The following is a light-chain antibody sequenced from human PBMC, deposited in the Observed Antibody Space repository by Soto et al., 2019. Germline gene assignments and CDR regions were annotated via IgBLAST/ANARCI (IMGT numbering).Light chain of an antibody. CDR1: NSNIGSGYD. J-gene: IGLJ2*01. CDR3: QSYDVMLGGSGV. CDR2: GNV. Sequence: QSVLMQPPAASGAPGQNITLSCTGSNSNIGSGYDVHWYQQLPGIAPKLLIYGNVNRPSGVPERFSGSTSGTSAPLAISGLRAEDEADYYCQSYDVMLGGSGVFGGGAKLIVL. V-gene: IGLV1-40*01.